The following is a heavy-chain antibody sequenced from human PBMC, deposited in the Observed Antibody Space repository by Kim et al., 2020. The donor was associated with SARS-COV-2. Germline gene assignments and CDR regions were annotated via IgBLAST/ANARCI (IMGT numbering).Heavy chain of an antibody. CDR2: INDSGST. CDR3: ARGTVVGATDFFDY. Sequence: SETLSLTCTVSGYSISSGYYWVLIRQPPGKGLGWIGTINDSGSTSYNPSLKSRVTISEDTSKNPFSLKVSTVTAADTAVYYCARGTVVGATDFFDYWGQGTLVTVSS. J-gene: IGHJ4*02. CDR1: GYSISSGYY. V-gene: IGHV4-38-2*02. D-gene: IGHD1-26*01.